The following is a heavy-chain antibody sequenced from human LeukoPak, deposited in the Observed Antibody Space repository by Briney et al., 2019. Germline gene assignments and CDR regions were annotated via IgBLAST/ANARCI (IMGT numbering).Heavy chain of an antibody. CDR2: INHSGST. V-gene: IGHV4-34*01. CDR3: ASTYTYYYGSGSYCY. D-gene: IGHD3-10*01. Sequence: SETLSLTCAVYGGSFSGYYWSWIRQPPGKGLEWIGEINHSGSTNYNPSLKSRVTISVDTSKNQFSLKLSSVTAADTAVYFCASTYTYYYGSGSYCYWGQGTLVTVSS. J-gene: IGHJ4*02. CDR1: GGSFSGYY.